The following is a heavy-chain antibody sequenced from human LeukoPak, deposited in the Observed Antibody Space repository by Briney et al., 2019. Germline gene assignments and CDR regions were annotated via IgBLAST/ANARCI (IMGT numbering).Heavy chain of an antibody. CDR2: ISAYNGNT. CDR1: GYTFTSYG. J-gene: IGHJ3*02. Sequence: GASVKVSCKASGYTFTSYGISWVRQAPGQGLEWMGWISAYNGNTNYAQKLQGRVTMTTDTYTSTAYMELRSLRSDDTAVYYCAWDLEFGDAFDIWGQGTMVTVSS. D-gene: IGHD3-10*01. CDR3: AWDLEFGDAFDI. V-gene: IGHV1-18*01.